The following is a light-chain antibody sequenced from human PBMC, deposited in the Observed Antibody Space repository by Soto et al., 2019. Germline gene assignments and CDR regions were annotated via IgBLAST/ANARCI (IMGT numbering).Light chain of an antibody. CDR1: SSNIGTYS. CDR3: QSYDSSLSGLV. Sequence: QSVLTQPPSASGTPGQRVTISCSGSSSNIGTYSVSWYQQFPGTAPRLLIYGNSNRPSGVPDRFSGSKSGTSASLAITGLQAEDEADYYCQSYDSSLSGLVFGGGTKLTVL. CDR2: GNS. V-gene: IGLV1-40*01. J-gene: IGLJ2*01.